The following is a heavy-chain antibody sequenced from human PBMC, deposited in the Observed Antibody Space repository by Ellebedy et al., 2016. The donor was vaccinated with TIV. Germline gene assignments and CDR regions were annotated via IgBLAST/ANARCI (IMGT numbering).Heavy chain of an antibody. D-gene: IGHD5-12*01. CDR2: INPNSGGT. Sequence: ASVKVSCXASGYTFTGYYMHWVRQAPGQGLEWMGWINPNSGGTNYAQKFQGRVTMTRDTSISTAYMELSSLRSEDTAVYYCARAGYSGYDLDYWGQGTLVTVSS. V-gene: IGHV1-2*02. J-gene: IGHJ4*02. CDR3: ARAGYSGYDLDY. CDR1: GYTFTGYY.